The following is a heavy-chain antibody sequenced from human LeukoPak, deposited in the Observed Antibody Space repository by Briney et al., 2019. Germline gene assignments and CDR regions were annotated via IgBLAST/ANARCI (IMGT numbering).Heavy chain of an antibody. CDR1: GFTFSNYG. V-gene: IGHV3-30*18. D-gene: IGHD4-23*01. CDR2: ISYDGSNK. J-gene: IGHJ2*01. Sequence: GGSLRLSCAASGFTFSNYGMHWVRQAPGKGLEWVAVISYDGSNKYYADSVKGRFTISRNTSKNTLYLQMNSLRAEDTAVYYCAKVGPRNSEWYFDLWGRGTLVTVSS. CDR3: AKVGPRNSEWYFDL.